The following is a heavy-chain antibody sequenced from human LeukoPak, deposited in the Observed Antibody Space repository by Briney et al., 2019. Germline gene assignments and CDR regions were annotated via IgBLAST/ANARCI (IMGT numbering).Heavy chain of an antibody. J-gene: IGHJ4*02. CDR1: GGSVSSSYY. V-gene: IGHV4-39*01. D-gene: IGHD1-26*01. Sequence: SETLSLTCTVSGGSVSSSYYWGWIRQPPGKGLEWIGSICSGGNTCYNPSLQSRVTISADSSKNHFFLQLTSATAAGTAGYFFAKDAPWESGVWGRGTLVTASS. CDR2: ICSGGNT. CDR3: AKDAPWESGV.